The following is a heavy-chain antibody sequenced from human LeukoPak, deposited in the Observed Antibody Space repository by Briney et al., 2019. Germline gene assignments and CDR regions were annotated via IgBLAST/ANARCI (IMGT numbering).Heavy chain of an antibody. CDR2: TNPGGSNT. CDR1: GFTFSNYW. V-gene: IGHV3-74*01. J-gene: IGHJ4*02. Sequence: GGSLRLSCAASGFTFSNYWMHWVRQVPGKGLVWVSRTNPGGSNTAYADSVRGRFTISRDNARNTLYLQMDSLRAEDTAVYYCARSNQADDYWGQGTLVTVSS. CDR3: ARSNQADDY. D-gene: IGHD1-14*01.